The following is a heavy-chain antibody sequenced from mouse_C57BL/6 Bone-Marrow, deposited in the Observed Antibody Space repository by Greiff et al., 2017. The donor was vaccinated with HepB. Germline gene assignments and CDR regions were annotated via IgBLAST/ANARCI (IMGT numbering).Heavy chain of an antibody. CDR3: ARWDYYGSSSWFAY. V-gene: IGHV7-3*01. J-gene: IGHJ3*01. Sequence: EVKLVESGGGLVQPGGSLSLSCAASGFTFTDYYMSWVRQPPGKALEWLGFIRNKANGYTTEYSASVKGRFTISRDNSQSILYLQMNALRAEDSATYYCARWDYYGSSSWFAYWGQGTLVTVSA. D-gene: IGHD1-1*01. CDR2: IRNKANGYTT. CDR1: GFTFTDYY.